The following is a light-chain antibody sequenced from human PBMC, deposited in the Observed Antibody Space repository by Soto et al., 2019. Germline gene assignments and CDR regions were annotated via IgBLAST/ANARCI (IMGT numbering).Light chain of an antibody. Sequence: QSVLTQPASVSGSPGQSITISRTGTKSDVGSYNLVSWYQQHPGKAPKLMIYEVSKRPSGVSNRFSGSKSGNTASLTISGLQAEDEADYYCCSYAGSSTLYVFGTGPRSPS. V-gene: IGLV2-23*02. CDR1: KSDVGSYNL. CDR3: CSYAGSSTLYV. J-gene: IGLJ1*01. CDR2: EVS.